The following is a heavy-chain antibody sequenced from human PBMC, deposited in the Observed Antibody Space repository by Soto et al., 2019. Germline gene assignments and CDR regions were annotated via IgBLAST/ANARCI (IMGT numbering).Heavy chain of an antibody. D-gene: IGHD3-3*01. CDR1: GFTFSSYA. Sequence: EVQLLESGGGLVQPGGSLRLSCAASGFTFSSYAMSWVRQAPGKGLEWVSAISGSGGSTYYADSVKGRFTISRDTSKNTLYLQMNRLRAEDTAVYYCAKAVSGAIFGVVIYWGQGTLVTVSS. CDR2: ISGSGGST. V-gene: IGHV3-23*01. J-gene: IGHJ4*02. CDR3: AKAVSGAIFGVVIY.